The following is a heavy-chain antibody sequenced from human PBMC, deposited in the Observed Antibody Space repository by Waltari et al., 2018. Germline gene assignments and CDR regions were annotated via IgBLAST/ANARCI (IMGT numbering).Heavy chain of an antibody. V-gene: IGHV3-53*02. CDR1: GFIVSNNY. J-gene: IGHJ6*04. Sequence: EVQVVETGGGLIQPGGSLRLSCAASGFIVSNNYMNWVRQAPGKGVEGVSIMYSRGETYYAASVEGRFTISRDNSKNTLYLQMNSLRAEDTAVYYCARDPSAPGGDVWGKGTTVTVSS. CDR3: ARDPSAPGGDV. D-gene: IGHD3-10*01. CDR2: MYSRGET.